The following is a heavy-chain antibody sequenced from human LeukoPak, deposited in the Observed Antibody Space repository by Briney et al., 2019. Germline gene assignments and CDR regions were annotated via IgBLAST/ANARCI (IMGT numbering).Heavy chain of an antibody. CDR2: INTNTGNP. Sequence: ASVKVSCKASGYTFTSYAMNWVRQAPGQGLEWMGWINTNTGNPTYAQGFTGRFVFSLDTSVSTAYLQISSLKAEDTAVYYCAREVSIVEVPHKTPNDAFDIWGQGTMVTVSS. V-gene: IGHV7-4-1*02. CDR1: GYTFTSYA. D-gene: IGHD2-21*01. J-gene: IGHJ3*02. CDR3: AREVSIVEVPHKTPNDAFDI.